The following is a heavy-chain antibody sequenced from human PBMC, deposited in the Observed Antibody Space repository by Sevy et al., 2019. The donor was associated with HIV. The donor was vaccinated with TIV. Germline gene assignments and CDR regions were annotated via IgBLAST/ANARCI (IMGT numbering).Heavy chain of an antibody. J-gene: IGHJ3*02. CDR3: AKDRKVLLVVYAIPFDVFDI. Sequence: GGSLRLSFAASGFTFSNHGMHWVRQAPGKGLEWLAFIRYEGSNEYYGDSVKGRFTISRDNSKDTLYLQMNSLRPEDTAVYFCAKDRKVLLVVYAIPFDVFDIWGHGTMVTVSS. CDR2: IRYEGSNE. V-gene: IGHV3-30*02. CDR1: GFTFSNHG. D-gene: IGHD2-8*02.